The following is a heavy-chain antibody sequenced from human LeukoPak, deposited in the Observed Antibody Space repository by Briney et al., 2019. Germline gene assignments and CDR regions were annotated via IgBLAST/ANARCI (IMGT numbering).Heavy chain of an antibody. D-gene: IGHD7-27*01. CDR1: GGSISSYY. Sequence: SETLSLTCTVSGGSISSYYWSWIRQPPGKGLEWIGEINHSGSTNYNPSLKSRVTISVDTSKNQFSLKLSSVTAADTTVYYCARGKLGIWRSYDYWGQGTLVTVSS. V-gene: IGHV4-34*01. CDR3: ARGKLGIWRSYDY. CDR2: INHSGST. J-gene: IGHJ4*02.